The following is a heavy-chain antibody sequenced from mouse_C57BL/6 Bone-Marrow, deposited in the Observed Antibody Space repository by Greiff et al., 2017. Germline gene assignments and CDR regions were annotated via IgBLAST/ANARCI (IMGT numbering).Heavy chain of an antibody. CDR3: TRSGPIYYYGSRDWFAY. CDR2: IDPETGGT. Sequence: QVQLQQSGAELVRPGASVTLSCKASGYTFTDYEMHWVKQTPVHGLEWIGAIDPETGGTAYNQKFKGKAILTADKSSSTAYMELRSLTSEDSAVYYCTRSGPIYYYGSRDWFAYWGQGTLVTVSA. J-gene: IGHJ3*01. CDR1: GYTFTDYE. V-gene: IGHV1-15*01. D-gene: IGHD1-1*01.